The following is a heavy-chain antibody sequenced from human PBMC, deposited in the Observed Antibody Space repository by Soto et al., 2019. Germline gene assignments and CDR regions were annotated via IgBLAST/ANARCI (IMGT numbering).Heavy chain of an antibody. D-gene: IGHD3-22*01. Sequence: SLKISCVTSGVTFSDYGFHWVRQAPGKGLDWVAMISFDGNTINYAESVKGRFTISRDPSKNTLYLQMTSLTAEDAAVYYCGRDFDDFAKYKFYYGRRGWGKGNTVSLSS. V-gene: IGHV3-33*05. J-gene: IGHJ6*04. CDR3: GRDFDDFAKYKFYYGRRG. CDR2: ISFDGNTI. CDR1: GVTFSDYG.